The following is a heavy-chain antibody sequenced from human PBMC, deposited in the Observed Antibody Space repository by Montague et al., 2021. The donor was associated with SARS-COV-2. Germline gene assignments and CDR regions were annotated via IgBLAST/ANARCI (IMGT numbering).Heavy chain of an antibody. CDR3: VRDSGWFYFDF. Sequence: CASSGDSVSSNSVAWSWLRQSPSRGLEWLGRTYYRSKWYSDYAPSVRGRLTVNPDASKNEFSLELNYVTPEDTAVYYCVRDSGWFYFDFWGQGTLVTVSS. D-gene: IGHD6-19*01. J-gene: IGHJ4*02. CDR1: GDSVSSNSVA. CDR2: TYYRSKWYS. V-gene: IGHV6-1*01.